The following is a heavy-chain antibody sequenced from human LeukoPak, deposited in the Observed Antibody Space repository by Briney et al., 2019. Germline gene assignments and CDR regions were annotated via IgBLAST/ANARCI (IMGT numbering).Heavy chain of an antibody. V-gene: IGHV3-23*01. Sequence: PGGSLRLSCAASGFTFSSYAMSWVRQAPGKGLEWVSAISGSGGSTYYADSVKGRFTISRDNSKNTLYPQMNSLRAEDTAVYYCAKDPRATYYYDSSDYWGQGTLVTVSS. D-gene: IGHD3-22*01. CDR2: ISGSGGST. CDR1: GFTFSSYA. J-gene: IGHJ4*02. CDR3: AKDPRATYYYDSSDY.